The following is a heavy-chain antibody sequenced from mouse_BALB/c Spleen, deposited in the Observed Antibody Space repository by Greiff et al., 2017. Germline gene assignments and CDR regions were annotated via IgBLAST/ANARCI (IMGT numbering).Heavy chain of an antibody. Sequence: VQLQQSGAELVRPGALVKLSCKASGFNIKDYYMHWVKQRPEQGLEWIGWIDPENGNTIYDPKFQGKASITADTSSNTAYLQLSSLTSEDTAVYYCALLMITCAYWGQGTLVTVSA. V-gene: IGHV14-1*02. CDR1: GFNIKDYY. CDR2: IDPENGNT. CDR3: ALLMITCAY. D-gene: IGHD2-4*01. J-gene: IGHJ3*01.